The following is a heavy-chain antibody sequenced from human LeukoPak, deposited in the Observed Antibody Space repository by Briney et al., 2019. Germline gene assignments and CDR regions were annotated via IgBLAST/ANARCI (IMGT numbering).Heavy chain of an antibody. CDR1: GCTFSSYA. J-gene: IGHJ4*02. Sequence: ASVKVSCKASGCTFSSYAISWVRQAPGQGLEWMGGIIPIFGTANYAQKFQGRVTITADKSTSTAYMELSSLRSEDTAVYYCARVGRGIAAAFDYWGQGTLVTVSS. CDR3: ARVGRGIAAAFDY. D-gene: IGHD6-13*01. V-gene: IGHV1-69*06. CDR2: IIPIFGTA.